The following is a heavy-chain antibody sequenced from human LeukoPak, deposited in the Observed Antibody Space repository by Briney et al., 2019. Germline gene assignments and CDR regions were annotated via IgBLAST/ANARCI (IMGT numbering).Heavy chain of an antibody. CDR2: INSCASST. CDR1: GFTFSSYW. CDR3: ARDRVD. Sequence: PGGTLRLSCAASGFTFSSYWMHWVRQAPGKGLVWVTRINSCASSTRYADLVKRPFTIPRDNAKYTMYLQMNSMRAENTALYYCARDRVDWGQGTLVTVSS. J-gene: IGHJ4*02. V-gene: IGHV3-74*01.